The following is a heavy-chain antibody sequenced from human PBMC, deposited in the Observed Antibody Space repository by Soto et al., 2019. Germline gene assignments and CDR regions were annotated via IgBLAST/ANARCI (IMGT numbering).Heavy chain of an antibody. CDR1: GDSVSNNNW. J-gene: IGHJ3*01. V-gene: IGHV4-4*02. CDR2: VHHDGRT. CDR3: ARAFPYDHTNDVFDV. Sequence: QVHLQESGPGLVKPSETLSLTCAVSGDSVSNNNWWSWVRQSPGKGLEWIGEVHHDGRTNSNPSLKSRFTISLDTSKNQFSLKLSSVTAADTAVYYCARAFPYDHTNDVFDVWGQGTLVIVSS. D-gene: IGHD3-16*01.